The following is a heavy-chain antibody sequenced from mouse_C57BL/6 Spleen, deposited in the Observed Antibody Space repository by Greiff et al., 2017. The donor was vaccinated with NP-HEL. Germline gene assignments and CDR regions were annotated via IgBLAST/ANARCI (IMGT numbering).Heavy chain of an antibody. D-gene: IGHD1-1*01. V-gene: IGHV1-59*01. CDR1: GYTFTSYW. J-gene: IGHJ1*03. CDR3: VLYCSSSNWYFDV. Sequence: VQLQQPGAELVRPGTSVKLSCKASGYTFTSYWMHWVKQRPGQGLEWIGVIDPSDSYTNYNQKFKGKATLTVDTSSSTAYMQLRSLPSEDSSVYYCVLYCSSSNWYFDVWGTGTTVTVSS. CDR2: IDPSDSYT.